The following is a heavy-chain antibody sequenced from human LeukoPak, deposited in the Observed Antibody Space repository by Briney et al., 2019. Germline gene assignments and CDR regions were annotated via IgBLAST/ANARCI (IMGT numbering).Heavy chain of an antibody. Sequence: SETLSLTCTVSGGSISSSSYYWGWIRQPPGKGLEWIGTIYYSGSTYYNPSLKSRVTISVDTSKNQFSLKLSSVTAADTAVYYCARGVWSFGYFDYWGQGTLVTVSS. J-gene: IGHJ4*02. CDR2: IYYSGST. V-gene: IGHV4-39*07. CDR1: GGSISSSSYY. CDR3: ARGVWSFGYFDY. D-gene: IGHD2-8*02.